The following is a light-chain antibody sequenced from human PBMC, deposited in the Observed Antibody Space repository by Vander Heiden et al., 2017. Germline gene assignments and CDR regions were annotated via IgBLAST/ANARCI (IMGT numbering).Light chain of an antibody. J-gene: IGLJ3*02. CDR1: HIGSKS. CDR3: QVWDSSSDHSWV. CDR2: DDS. Sequence: SYVLTQPPSVSVAPGQTARITCGGNHIGSKSVHWYQQKPGQAPVLVVYDDSDRPSGSPERFSGSNSGNTATLTISRVEAGDEAEYYCQVWDSSSDHSWVFGGGTKLTVL. V-gene: IGLV3-21*02.